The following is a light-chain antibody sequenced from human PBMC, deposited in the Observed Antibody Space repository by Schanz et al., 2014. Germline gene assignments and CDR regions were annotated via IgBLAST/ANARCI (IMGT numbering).Light chain of an antibody. CDR1: QSVSSY. Sequence: EIVLTQSPATLSVSPGERATLSCRASQSVSSYVAWYQQKPGQAPRLLIYGAFSRATGIPDRFSGSGSGTDFTLTISRLEPEDFAVYYCQQHGSSLTFGPGTKVDVK. V-gene: IGKV3-20*01. CDR2: GAF. J-gene: IGKJ3*01. CDR3: QQHGSSLT.